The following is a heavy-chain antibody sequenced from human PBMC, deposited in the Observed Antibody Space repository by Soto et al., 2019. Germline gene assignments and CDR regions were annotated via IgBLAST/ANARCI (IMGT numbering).Heavy chain of an antibody. Sequence: ASVKVSCKASGYTFTSYAMHWVRQAPGQRLEWMGWINAGNGNTKYSQKFQGRVTITRDTSASTAYMELSSLRSEDTAVYYCARVSSGWYRGAFDIWGQGTMVTVSS. V-gene: IGHV1-3*01. CDR2: INAGNGNT. J-gene: IGHJ3*02. CDR1: GYTFTSYA. D-gene: IGHD6-19*01. CDR3: ARVSSGWYRGAFDI.